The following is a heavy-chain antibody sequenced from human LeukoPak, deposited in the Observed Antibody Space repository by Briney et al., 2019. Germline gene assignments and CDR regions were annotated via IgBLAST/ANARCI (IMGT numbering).Heavy chain of an antibody. D-gene: IGHD3-22*01. J-gene: IGHJ3*02. CDR1: GGSISSYY. Sequence: PSETLSLTCTVSGGSISSYYWSWIRQPPGKGLEWIGYIYYSGSTNYNPSLKSRVTISVDTSKNQFSLKLSSVTAADTAVYYCASGGYYDSSGYYNGDAFDILGQGTMVTGSS. CDR3: ASGGYYDSSGYYNGDAFDI. CDR2: IYYSGST. V-gene: IGHV4-59*08.